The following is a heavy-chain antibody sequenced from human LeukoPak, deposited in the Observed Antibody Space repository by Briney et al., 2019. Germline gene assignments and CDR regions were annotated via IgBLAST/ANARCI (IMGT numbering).Heavy chain of an antibody. J-gene: IGHJ4*02. CDR3: ARDRSGPNY. V-gene: IGHV3-7*05. Sequence: GGSLRLSCAASGFTFSAYWMTWVRQAPGKGLEWVANIKQDGSEKYYVDSVKGRFTISRDNAKNSLFLQMNSLRPEDTAVYYCARDRSGPNYWGQGTLAAVSS. CDR2: IKQDGSEK. CDR1: GFTFSAYW.